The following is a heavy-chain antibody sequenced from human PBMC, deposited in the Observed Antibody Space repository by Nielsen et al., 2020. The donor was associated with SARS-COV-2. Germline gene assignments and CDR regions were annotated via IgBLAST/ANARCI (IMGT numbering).Heavy chain of an antibody. CDR3: ATARYCSRTSCSAGTDMFDP. Sequence: GESLKISCVASGFTLSKAWMSWVRQAPGKGLEWVGRIKSKIDGGTTDYAAPVKDRFSISRDDSKNTVYLDMSSLRTEDTAVYYCATARYCSRTSCSAGTDMFDPWGQGTQVIVSS. CDR1: GFTLSKAW. CDR2: IKSKIDGGTT. D-gene: IGHD2-2*01. V-gene: IGHV3-15*01. J-gene: IGHJ5*02.